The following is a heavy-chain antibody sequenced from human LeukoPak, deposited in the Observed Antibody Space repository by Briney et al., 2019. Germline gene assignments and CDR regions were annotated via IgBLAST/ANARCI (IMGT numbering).Heavy chain of an antibody. CDR2: IIPILGIA. Sequence: ASVKVSCKASGGTFSSYAISWVRQAPGQGLEWMGRIIPILGIANYAQKFQGRVTITADKSTSTAYMELSSLRSEDTAVYYCAAAAGTYYYGMDVWGQGTSVTVSS. J-gene: IGHJ6*02. D-gene: IGHD6-13*01. V-gene: IGHV1-69*04. CDR3: AAAAGTYYYGMDV. CDR1: GGTFSSYA.